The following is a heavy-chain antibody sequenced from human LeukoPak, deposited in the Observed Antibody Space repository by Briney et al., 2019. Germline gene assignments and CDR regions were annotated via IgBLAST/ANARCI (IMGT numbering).Heavy chain of an antibody. CDR3: ARDSYYDILTGYYATSPFDY. Sequence: SETLSLTCTVSGGSISGSGYYWGWVRQPPGKGLEWIGSIYESGSIYYNPSLKSRVTISVDTSKNQFSLKLSSVTAADTAVYYCARDSYYDILTGYYATSPFDYWGQGTLVTVSS. J-gene: IGHJ4*02. CDR2: IYESGSI. D-gene: IGHD3-9*01. V-gene: IGHV4-39*07. CDR1: GGSISGSGYY.